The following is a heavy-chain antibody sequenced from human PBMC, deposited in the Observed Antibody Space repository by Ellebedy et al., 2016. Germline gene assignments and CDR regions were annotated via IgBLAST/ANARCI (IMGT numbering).Heavy chain of an antibody. J-gene: IGHJ4*02. Sequence: SETLSLTCAAYGGSFSGYYWSWIRQPPGKGLEWIGEINHSGSTNYNPSLKSRVTISVDTSKNQFSLKLSSVTAADTAVYYCARAGGIAALDYWGQGTLVTVSS. D-gene: IGHD6-13*01. CDR3: ARAGGIAALDY. V-gene: IGHV4-34*01. CDR1: GGSFSGYY. CDR2: INHSGST.